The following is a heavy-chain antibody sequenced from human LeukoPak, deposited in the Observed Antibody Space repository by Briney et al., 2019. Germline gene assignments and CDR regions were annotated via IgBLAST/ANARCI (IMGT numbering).Heavy chain of an antibody. V-gene: IGHV3-74*01. CDR2: ISFDGSDA. CDR1: GFTFSGCW. D-gene: IGHD1-1*01. CDR3: AKEYDNSPNQFDY. J-gene: IGHJ4*02. Sequence: SGGSLRLSCAASGFTFSGCWMYWVCHAPGKGLVWVSCISFDGSDAAYADSVKGRCIIFRDNSQNALYLQMNSLRSGDTAVYYCAKEYDNSPNQFDYWGQGTLVTVSS.